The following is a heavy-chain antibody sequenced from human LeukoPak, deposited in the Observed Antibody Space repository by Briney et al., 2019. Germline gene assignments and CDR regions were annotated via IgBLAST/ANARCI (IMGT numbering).Heavy chain of an antibody. CDR2: IKQDGSEK. CDR3: ARLYPDLITFGGVIVLHFDY. Sequence: PGGSLRLSCAASGFTFSSYWMSWVRQAPGKGLEWVANIKQDGSEKYYVDSVKGRFTISRDNAKNSLYLQMNSLRAEDTAVYYCARLYPDLITFGGVIVLHFDYWGQGTLVTVSS. D-gene: IGHD3-16*02. CDR1: GFTFSSYW. J-gene: IGHJ4*02. V-gene: IGHV3-7*01.